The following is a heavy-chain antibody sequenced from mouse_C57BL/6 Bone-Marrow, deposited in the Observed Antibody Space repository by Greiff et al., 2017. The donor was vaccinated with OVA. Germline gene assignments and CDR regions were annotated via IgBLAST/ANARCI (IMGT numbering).Heavy chain of an antibody. CDR1: GFTFSNYA. CDR3: ARENEAGRFAY. J-gene: IGHJ3*01. Sequence: EVQLVESGGGLVKPGGSLKLSCAASGFTFSNYAMSWVRQTPGKRLEWVATISDGGGYTYYPDNVKGRFTISRDNAKNNLYLQMSHLKSEDTAMYYCARENEAGRFAYRGQGTLVTVSA. V-gene: IGHV5-4*01. CDR2: ISDGGGYT.